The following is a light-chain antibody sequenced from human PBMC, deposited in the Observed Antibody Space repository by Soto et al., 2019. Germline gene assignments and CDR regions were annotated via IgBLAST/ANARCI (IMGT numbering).Light chain of an antibody. Sequence: QSVLTQPPSVSAARGQTVTISCSGSSSNVGSNYVSWYQQLPGTAPKLLIYDNNKRPSGIPDRFSGSKSGTSATLDITGLQTRDEADYYCATWDRSLSVYVLFGGGTKVTVL. V-gene: IGLV1-51*01. CDR3: ATWDRSLSVYVL. CDR2: DNN. J-gene: IGLJ2*01. CDR1: SSNVGSNY.